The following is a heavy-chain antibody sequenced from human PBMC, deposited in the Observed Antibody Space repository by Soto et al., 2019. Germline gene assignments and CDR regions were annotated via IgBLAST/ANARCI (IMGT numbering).Heavy chain of an antibody. CDR3: ATFGGTIAGAGDFDH. D-gene: IGHD6-13*01. CDR1: GFTFSSYA. CDR2: ISGSGGST. V-gene: IGHV3-23*01. J-gene: IGHJ4*02. Sequence: EVQLLESGGGLVQPGGSLRLSCAASGFTFSSYAMSWVRQAPGKGLEWVSAISGSGGSTYYADAAKGRFTISRDNSKNALYLKMNSLRAGDKAVYYCATFGGTIAGAGDFDHWGQGTLVTVSS.